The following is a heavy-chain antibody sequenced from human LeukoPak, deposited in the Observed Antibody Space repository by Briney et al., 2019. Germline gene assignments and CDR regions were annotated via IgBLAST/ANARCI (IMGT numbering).Heavy chain of an antibody. CDR2: LYYSGST. Sequence: PSETLSLTCTVSGGSISSYYWSWIRQPPGKGRGWRGNLYYSGSTNYNPSLKSRATISVATSKNQYSLKMSSVTAADTALYYGARATVAAAIGGWFDPWGQGTLVTVSS. J-gene: IGHJ5*02. CDR1: GGSISSYY. CDR3: ARATVAAAIGGWFDP. V-gene: IGHV4-59*01. D-gene: IGHD2-2*01.